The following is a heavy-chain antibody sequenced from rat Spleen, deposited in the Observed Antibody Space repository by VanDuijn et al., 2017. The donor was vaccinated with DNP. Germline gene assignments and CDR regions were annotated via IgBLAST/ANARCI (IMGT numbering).Heavy chain of an antibody. D-gene: IGHD1-2*01. CDR2: INTDGGST. CDR3: ASWAPIAPLSTSNY. CDR1: GFTFSRYW. V-gene: IGHV5-58*01. J-gene: IGHJ2*01. Sequence: EVQLVETGGDLVQPRKSLKLSCVASGFTFSRYWMFWIRQAPGKGLEWVASINTDGGSTYYPDSVKGRFTISRDNAENTVYLQMSSLRSEDTATYYCASWAPIAPLSTSNYWGQGVMVTVSS.